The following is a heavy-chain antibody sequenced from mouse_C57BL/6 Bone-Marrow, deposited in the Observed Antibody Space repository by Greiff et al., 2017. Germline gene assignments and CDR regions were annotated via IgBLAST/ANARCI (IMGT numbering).Heavy chain of an antibody. D-gene: IGHD2-5*01. CDR2: IWWDDAK. CDR1: GFSLSTFGMG. Sequence: QVQLKESGPGILQPSQTLSLTCSFSGFSLSTFGMGVVWLRPPSGKGLEWLAHIWWDDAKYYNPALKSRPTISKDTSKNQVFLKIANVDTADTATYYGARINDSNRLAYWGQGTLVTVSA. CDR3: ARINDSNRLAY. V-gene: IGHV8-8*01. J-gene: IGHJ3*01.